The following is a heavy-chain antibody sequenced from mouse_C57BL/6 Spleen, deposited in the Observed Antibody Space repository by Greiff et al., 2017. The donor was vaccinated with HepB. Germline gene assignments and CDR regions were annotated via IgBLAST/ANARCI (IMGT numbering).Heavy chain of an antibody. CDR2: ISYDGSN. CDR3: AREGGSRAWFAY. Sequence: EVKVEESGPGLVKPSQSLSLTCSVTGYSITSGYYWNWIRQFPGNKLEWMGYISYDGSNNYNPSLKNRISITRDTSKNQFFLKLNSVTTEDTATYYCAREGGSRAWFAYWGQGTLVTVSA. D-gene: IGHD1-1*01. V-gene: IGHV3-6*01. J-gene: IGHJ3*01. CDR1: GYSITSGYY.